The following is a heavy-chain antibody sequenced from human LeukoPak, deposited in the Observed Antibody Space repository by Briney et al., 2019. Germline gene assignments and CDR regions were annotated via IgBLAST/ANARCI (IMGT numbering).Heavy chain of an antibody. Sequence: GGSLRLSCAVSGFTFSTYAMNWVRQAPGKGLEWVSGISGSGGGKFYADSVKGRFTISRDKSKSTLYLQMNSLKAEDAAVYYCAKDNADYPIYYFDSWGQGTLVTVSS. D-gene: IGHD3-16*01. V-gene: IGHV3-23*01. CDR1: GFTFSTYA. CDR2: ISGSGGGK. J-gene: IGHJ4*02. CDR3: AKDNADYPIYYFDS.